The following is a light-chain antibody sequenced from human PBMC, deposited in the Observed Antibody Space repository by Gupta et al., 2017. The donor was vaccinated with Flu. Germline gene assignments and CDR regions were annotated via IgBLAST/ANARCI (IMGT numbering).Light chain of an antibody. CDR2: VHSDGSQ. CDR3: QTWGTGIMV. CDR1: SRHTTYA. Sequence: QLVLTQSPSASTSLGASVKITCTLSSRHTTYAIEWHQQRPEKGPRYLMTVHSDGSQSTGDGVPDRFAGSSSGAARTLIISSLQSVDEADYYCQTWGTGIMVFGGGTKLTVL. V-gene: IGLV4-69*01. J-gene: IGLJ3*02.